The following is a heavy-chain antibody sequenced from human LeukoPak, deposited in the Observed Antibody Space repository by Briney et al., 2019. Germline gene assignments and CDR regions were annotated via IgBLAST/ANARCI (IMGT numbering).Heavy chain of an antibody. CDR2: ISSNSTYI. CDR1: GFIFSTYT. Sequence: GGSLRLSCAASGFIFSTYTMNWVRQAPGKGLEWVSSISSNSTYIYDADSVKGRFTISRDNAKNSVFLQMNSLRAEDTAVYYCAGDPSPLGPRYMDVWGKGTTVTVSS. V-gene: IGHV3-21*01. CDR3: AGDPSPLGPRYMDV. D-gene: IGHD3-16*01. J-gene: IGHJ6*03.